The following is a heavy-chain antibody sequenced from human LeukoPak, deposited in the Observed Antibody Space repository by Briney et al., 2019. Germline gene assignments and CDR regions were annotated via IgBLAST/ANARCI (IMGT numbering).Heavy chain of an antibody. CDR1: GFTFSSYS. CDR3: ARDPTYYLRYGYFDS. V-gene: IGHV3-21*01. Sequence: PGGSLRLSCATSGFTFSSYSMNWVRQAPGKGLEWVSSISSSSSYIYYADSVKGRFTISRYNAKNSLYLQMNSLRAEDTAMYYCARDPTYYLRYGYFDSWGQGTLVTVSS. D-gene: IGHD3-9*01. CDR2: ISSSSSYI. J-gene: IGHJ4*02.